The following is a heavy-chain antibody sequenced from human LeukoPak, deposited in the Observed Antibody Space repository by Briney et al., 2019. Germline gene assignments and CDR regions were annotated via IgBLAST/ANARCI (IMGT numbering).Heavy chain of an antibody. V-gene: IGHV3-23*01. CDR1: GFTFSSYA. J-gene: IGHJ4*02. D-gene: IGHD3-10*01. Sequence: GGSLRLSCAASGFTFSSYAMSWVRQAPGKGLEWVSAISGSGGSTYYADSVKGRFTISRDNSKNTLYLQMNSLRAEDTAVYYRAKDSHGESHFDYWGQGTLVTVSS. CDR3: AKDSHGESHFDY. CDR2: ISGSGGST.